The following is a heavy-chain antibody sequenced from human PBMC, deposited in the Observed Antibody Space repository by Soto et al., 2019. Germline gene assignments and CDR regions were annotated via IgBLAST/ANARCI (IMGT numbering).Heavy chain of an antibody. D-gene: IGHD3-10*01. CDR1: VVSLSITTYY. Sequence: SSTXSLTCTSSVVSLSITTYYLSWIRQSPGKMLEWIGSVFYGGSTYYNPSLKSRFTISIDTSKNQFSLNLTSVTAADTALYYCERRNGKRELETWGQGTLV. J-gene: IGHJ4*02. CDR3: ERRNGKRELET. V-gene: IGHV4-39*01. CDR2: VFYGGST.